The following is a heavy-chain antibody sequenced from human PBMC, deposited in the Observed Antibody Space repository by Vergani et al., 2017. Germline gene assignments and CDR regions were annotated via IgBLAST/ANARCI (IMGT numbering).Heavy chain of an antibody. D-gene: IGHD7-27*01. V-gene: IGHV1-46*01. J-gene: IGHJ6*02. CDR3: ARVLEPPTGDYYYYGMDV. CDR1: GYTFTSYY. CDR2: INPRGGST. Sequence: QVQLVQSGAEVKKPGASVKVSCKASGYTFTSYYMHWVRQAPGQGLEWMGIINPRGGSTSYAQKFQGRVTMTRDTSTSTVYMELSSLRSEDTAVYYGARVLEPPTGDYYYYGMDVWGQGTTVTVSS.